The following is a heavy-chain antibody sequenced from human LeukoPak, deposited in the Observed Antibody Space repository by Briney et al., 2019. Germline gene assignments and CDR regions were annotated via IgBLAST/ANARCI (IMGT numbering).Heavy chain of an antibody. CDR3: ARDLPDTAMVSPFDY. V-gene: IGHV3-7*01. CDR2: IKQDGSEK. D-gene: IGHD5-18*01. Sequence: GGSLRLSCSASGFTFSSYWMSWVRQAPGKGLEWVANIKQDGSEKYYVDSVKGRFTISRDNAKNSLYLQMNSLRAEDTAVYYCARDLPDTAMVSPFDYWGQGTLVTVSS. J-gene: IGHJ4*02. CDR1: GFTFSSYW.